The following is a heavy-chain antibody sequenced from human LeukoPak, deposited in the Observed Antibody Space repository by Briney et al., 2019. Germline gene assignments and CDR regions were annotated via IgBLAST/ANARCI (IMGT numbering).Heavy chain of an antibody. V-gene: IGHV3-30-3*01. D-gene: IGHD4-17*01. CDR3: AREVTTLDY. Sequence: GGSLRLSCAASGFTFSSYAMHWVRQAPGKGLEWVAVISYDGSNKYYADSVKGRFTISRDNSKNTLYLQMNSLRAEDTAVYYCAREVTTLDYWGQGTLVTVSS. CDR1: GFTFSSYA. CDR2: ISYDGSNK. J-gene: IGHJ4*02.